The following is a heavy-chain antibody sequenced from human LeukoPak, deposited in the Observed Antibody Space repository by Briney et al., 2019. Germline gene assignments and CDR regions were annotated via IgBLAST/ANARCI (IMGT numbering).Heavy chain of an antibody. J-gene: IGHJ5*02. CDR3: ARHERISNWFDP. D-gene: IGHD1-1*01. V-gene: IGHV4-34*01. CDR1: GESFSGYY. Sequence: SETLSLTCAVYGESFSGYYWSWIRQPPGKGLEWIGEINHSGSTNYNPSLKSRVTISVDKSKNQFSLKLSSVTAADTAVYYCARHERISNWFDPWGQGTLVTVSS. CDR2: INHSGST.